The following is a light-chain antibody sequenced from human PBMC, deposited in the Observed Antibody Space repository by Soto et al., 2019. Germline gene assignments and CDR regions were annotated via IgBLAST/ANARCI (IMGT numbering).Light chain of an antibody. J-gene: IGKJ4*01. Sequence: DIVMTQSPATLSVAPGERVTFSCRASQGVSRKLAWYQHKPGQAPRLLISGASTGAPGIPARFSGSGSGTEFTLTISSLPHEACAIYYCQQDNTSPNTFGGGTKVEIK. CDR1: QGVSRK. V-gene: IGKV3-15*01. CDR2: GAS. CDR3: QQDNTSPNT.